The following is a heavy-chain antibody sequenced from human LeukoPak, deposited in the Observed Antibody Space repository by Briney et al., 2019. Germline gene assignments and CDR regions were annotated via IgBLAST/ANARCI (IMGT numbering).Heavy chain of an antibody. CDR2: ISYSGST. Sequence: ASETLSLTCTVSGGSISSFHWSWVRQSPGKGLEWIGYISYSGSTKYNPSLKSRVTISVDTSKNQFSLKVSSVTAADTAVYYCARVWMVRTFDYWGQGSLVTVSS. CDR1: GGSISSFH. D-gene: IGHD3-10*01. CDR3: ARVWMVRTFDY. J-gene: IGHJ4*02. V-gene: IGHV4-59*01.